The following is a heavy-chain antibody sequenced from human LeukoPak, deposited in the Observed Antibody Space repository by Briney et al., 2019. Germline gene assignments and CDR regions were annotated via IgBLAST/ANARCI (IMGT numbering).Heavy chain of an antibody. CDR2: IKQDGSEK. V-gene: IGHV3-7*01. CDR1: GFTFSSSW. J-gene: IGHJ3*02. Sequence: PGGSLRLSCAASGFTFSSSWMSWVRQAPGKGLEWVANIKQDGSEKYYVDSVKGRFTISRDNAKNSLYLQMNSLRAEDTAVYYCAREVGFGVVMVEDDAFDIWGQGTMVTVSS. D-gene: IGHD3-3*01. CDR3: AREVGFGVVMVEDDAFDI.